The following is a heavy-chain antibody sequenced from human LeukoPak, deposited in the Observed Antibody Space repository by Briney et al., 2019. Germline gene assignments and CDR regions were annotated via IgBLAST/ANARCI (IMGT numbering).Heavy chain of an antibody. CDR3: ARLIAAAGTDYFDY. Sequence: KAGASLQISCQGSGSSFTSYWIGWVRQVPGKGLEWMGIIYPGDSDTRYSPSFQGQVTISADKSISTAYLQWSSLKASDTAMYYCARLIAAAGTDYFDYWGQGTLVTVSS. J-gene: IGHJ4*02. D-gene: IGHD6-13*01. V-gene: IGHV5-51*01. CDR1: GSSFTSYW. CDR2: IYPGDSDT.